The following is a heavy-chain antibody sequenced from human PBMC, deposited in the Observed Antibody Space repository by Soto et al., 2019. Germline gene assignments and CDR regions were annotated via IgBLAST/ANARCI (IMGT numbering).Heavy chain of an antibody. D-gene: IGHD5-12*01. V-gene: IGHV4-31*03. CDR2: IYYGGST. Sequence: QVQLQESGPGLVKPSQTLSLTCTVSGGSISRGGYYWSWIRQHPGKGLELIGYIYYGGSTYYTLSLPRRVTISVAPSKNPFPLKLRSVTAADTAVYYCARDRGRVATTYFAYWGQGTLVTVSS. CDR1: GGSISRGGYY. CDR3: ARDRGRVATTYFAY. J-gene: IGHJ4*02.